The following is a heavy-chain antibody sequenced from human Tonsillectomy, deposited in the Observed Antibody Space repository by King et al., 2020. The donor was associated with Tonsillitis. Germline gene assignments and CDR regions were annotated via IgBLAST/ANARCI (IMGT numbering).Heavy chain of an antibody. CDR1: GYTFTSYA. D-gene: IGHD6-13*01. CDR3: AREASIAAAGTALFDY. J-gene: IGHJ4*02. CDR2: INTNTGNP. V-gene: IGHV7-4-1*02. Sequence: VQLVESGSELKKPGASVKVSCKASGYTFTSYAMNWVRQAPGQGLEWMGWINTNTGNPTYAQGFTGRFIFSLDPSVSTAYLQISRLKAEDTAVYYCAREASIAAAGTALFDYWGQGTLVTVSS.